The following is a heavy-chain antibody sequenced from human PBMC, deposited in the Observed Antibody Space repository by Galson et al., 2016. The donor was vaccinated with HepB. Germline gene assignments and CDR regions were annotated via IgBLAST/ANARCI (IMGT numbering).Heavy chain of an antibody. CDR3: ARDRGILGVRFYYGLDV. J-gene: IGHJ6*02. CDR2: IKQDGSEK. D-gene: IGHD3-3*01. Sequence: SLRLSCAASGFPFSSYWINWVRQAPGKGLEWVASIKQDGSEKYYVDSVKGRFTISRDNGMNSLYLQLTILRPEDTAVYYCARDRGILGVRFYYGLDVWGQGTTVTVYS. V-gene: IGHV3-7*04. CDR1: GFPFSSYW.